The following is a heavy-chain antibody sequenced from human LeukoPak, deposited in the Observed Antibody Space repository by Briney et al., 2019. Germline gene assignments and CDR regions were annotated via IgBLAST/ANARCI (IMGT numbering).Heavy chain of an antibody. CDR3: ARDHRGYSYGYNWFDP. D-gene: IGHD5-18*01. CDR2: IYYSGST. J-gene: IGHJ5*02. CDR1: GGSISSYY. Sequence: SETLSLTCTVSGGSISSYYWSWVRQPPGKGLEWIGYIYYSGSTKYNPSLKSRVTISVDTSKNQFSLKLSSVTAADTAVYYCARDHRGYSYGYNWFDPWGQGTLVTVSS. V-gene: IGHV4-59*01.